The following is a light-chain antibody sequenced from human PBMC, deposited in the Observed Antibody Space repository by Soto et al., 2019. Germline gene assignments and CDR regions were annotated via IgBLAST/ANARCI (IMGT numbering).Light chain of an antibody. J-gene: IGKJ3*01. CDR1: QSLLHSNEYKY. CDR2: LGS. Sequence: DIVMTQSPLSLPVTPGEPASISCRPSQSLLHSNEYKYLDWYLQKPGQSPQLLIYLGSNRASGVPDRFSGSGSGTDFTLKISRVEAEDVGIYYCMQALQTPFTFGPGTKVDIK. CDR3: MQALQTPFT. V-gene: IGKV2-28*01.